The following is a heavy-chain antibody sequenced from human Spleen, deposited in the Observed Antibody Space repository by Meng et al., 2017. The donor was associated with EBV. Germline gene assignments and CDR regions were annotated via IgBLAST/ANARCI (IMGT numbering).Heavy chain of an antibody. CDR1: GGTFSSYA. J-gene: IGHJ4*02. D-gene: IGHD5-18*01. CDR2: LIPMFGAP. Sequence: QVADDGERPWSRGNSSCKTSGGTFSSYAVRWVRQAPGQGLGWMGGLIPMFGAPNYAQKFQGRVPIIAVESTSTHYMELSSLRYKDTAVYYCASESRRGYTPDYWGQGTLVTVSS. V-gene: IGHV1-69*01. CDR3: ASESRRGYTPDY.